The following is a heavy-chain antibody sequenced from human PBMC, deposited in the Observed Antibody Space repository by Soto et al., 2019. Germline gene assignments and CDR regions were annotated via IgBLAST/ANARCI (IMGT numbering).Heavy chain of an antibody. CDR1: GGSISSYF. D-gene: IGHD2-2*01. J-gene: IGHJ3*01. V-gene: IGHV4-59*03. CDR3: VSSRSAIYGDALDV. Sequence: SETLSLTCSVSGGSISSYFRNWLRQPPGKGLEWIGYIYDDGTTDYNPSLKSRVTILLGMSKNQFSLKLSSVTAADTAVYYCVSSRSAIYGDALDVWGQGTMVTVSS. CDR2: IYDDGTT.